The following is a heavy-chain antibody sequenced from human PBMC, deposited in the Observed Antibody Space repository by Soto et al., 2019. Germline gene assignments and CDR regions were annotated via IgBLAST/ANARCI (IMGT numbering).Heavy chain of an antibody. CDR3: ARDLDDVIVVVNYFDY. V-gene: IGHV3-21*01. D-gene: IGHD3-22*01. J-gene: IGHJ4*02. Sequence: EVQLVESGGGLVQPGGSLRLSCAASGFTFSSYSMNWVRQAPGKGLEWVSSISSSSSYIYYADSVKGRFTISRDNAKNSLYLQMNSLRAEDTAVYYCARDLDDVIVVVNYFDYWGQGTLVTVSS. CDR1: GFTFSSYS. CDR2: ISSSSSYI.